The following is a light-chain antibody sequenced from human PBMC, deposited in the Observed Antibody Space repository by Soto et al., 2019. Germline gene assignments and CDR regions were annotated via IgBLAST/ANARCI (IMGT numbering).Light chain of an antibody. CDR2: GAS. Sequence: EIVMTQSPATLSVSPGERATLSCSASQSVSSKVAWYQQKPGQAPRLLIYGASTRATGIPARFSGSGSGTEFTLTISSLQSEDFAVYYCQQYNNWPGTFGQGTKVEIK. V-gene: IGKV3-15*01. CDR3: QQYNNWPGT. J-gene: IGKJ1*01. CDR1: QSVSSK.